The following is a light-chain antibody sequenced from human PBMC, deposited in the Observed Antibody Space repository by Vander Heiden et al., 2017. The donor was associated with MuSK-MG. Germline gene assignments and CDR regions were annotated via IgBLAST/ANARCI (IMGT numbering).Light chain of an antibody. J-gene: IGKJ1*01. CDR2: WAS. CDR1: QSVLYSSNNKKY. V-gene: IGKV4-1*01. Sequence: IVMTQSPDSLAGSLGEGATINCKSSQSVLYSSNNKKYLAWYQQKPGQPPKLLIYWASSRESGVPDRFSGSGSGTDVTLTISSLQAEDGAVYYGQQYYSTPRTFGQGTKVEIK. CDR3: QQYYSTPRT.